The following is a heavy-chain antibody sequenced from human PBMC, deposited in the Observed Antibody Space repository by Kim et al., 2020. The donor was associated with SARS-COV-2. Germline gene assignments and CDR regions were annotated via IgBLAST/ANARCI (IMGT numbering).Heavy chain of an antibody. J-gene: IGHJ4*02. CDR1: GGSISTYY. CDR2: IYYSGIT. CDR3: VREEKCVFGPGNSSYYFDY. V-gene: IGHV4-59*01. Sequence: SETLSLTCAVSGGSISTYYWTWIRQSPGKGLEWIGNIYYSGITAYNHSLKSRGTLSLDTSNNRFSLRLRSVTAADTAVDYCVREEKCVFGPGNSSYYFDYWGLGTVVTVSS. D-gene: IGHD3-10*01.